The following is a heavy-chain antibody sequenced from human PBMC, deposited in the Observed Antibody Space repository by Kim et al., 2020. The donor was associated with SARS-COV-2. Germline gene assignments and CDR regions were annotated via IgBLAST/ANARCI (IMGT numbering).Heavy chain of an antibody. CDR3: ARPSGVPYYYDSSGYYFDAFDI. Sequence: GESLKISCKGSGYSFTSYWIGWVRQMPGKGLEWMGIIYPGDSDTRYSPSFQGQVTISADKSISTAYLQWSSLKASDTAMYYCARPSGVPYYYDSSGYYFDAFDIWGQGTMVTVSS. D-gene: IGHD3-22*01. CDR2: IYPGDSDT. J-gene: IGHJ3*02. CDR1: GYSFTSYW. V-gene: IGHV5-51*01.